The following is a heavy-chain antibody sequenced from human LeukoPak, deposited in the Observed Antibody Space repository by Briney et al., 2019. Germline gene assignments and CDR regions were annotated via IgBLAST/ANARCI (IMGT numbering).Heavy chain of an antibody. D-gene: IGHD6-6*01. J-gene: IGHJ4*02. CDR2: IIPIFGTA. CDR1: GGTFSSYA. CDR3: ARTAARRFDY. V-gene: IGHV1-69*05. Sequence: ASVKVSCKASGGTFSSYAISWVRQAPGQGLEWMGGIIPIFGTANCAQKFQGRVTMTRDTSTSTVYMELSSLRSDDTAVYYCARTAARRFDYWGQGTLVSVSS.